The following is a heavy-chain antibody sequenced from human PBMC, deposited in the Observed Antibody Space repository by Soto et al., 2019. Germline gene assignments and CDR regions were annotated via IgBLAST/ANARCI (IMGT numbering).Heavy chain of an antibody. CDR2: ISGSGGST. CDR1: GFTFSSYA. Sequence: PGGSLRLSCAASGFTFSSYAMSWVRQAPGKGLEWVSAISGSGGSTYYADSVKGRFTISRDNSKNTLYLQMNSLRAEDTAVYYFAKVSSSSPKPQYFQHCGQGTLVTVSS. V-gene: IGHV3-23*01. J-gene: IGHJ1*01. CDR3: AKVSSSSPKPQYFQH. D-gene: IGHD6-13*01.